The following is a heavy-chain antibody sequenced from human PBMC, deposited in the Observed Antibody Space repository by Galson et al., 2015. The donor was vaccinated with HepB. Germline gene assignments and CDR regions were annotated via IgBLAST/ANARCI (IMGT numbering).Heavy chain of an antibody. V-gene: IGHV1-2*06. CDR1: GFSLSDFY. CDR2: INPNSGGT. CDR3: ARVGREYFGSESYGDAFDV. Sequence: SVKVSCKASGFSLSDFYIHWVRQAPGRGLEWMGRINPNSGGTIYAQKFQGTVTLTRDTSITTAYMELSSLRSDDTAMYYCARVGREYFGSESYGDAFDVWGQGTMVTVSS. J-gene: IGHJ3*01. D-gene: IGHD3-10*01.